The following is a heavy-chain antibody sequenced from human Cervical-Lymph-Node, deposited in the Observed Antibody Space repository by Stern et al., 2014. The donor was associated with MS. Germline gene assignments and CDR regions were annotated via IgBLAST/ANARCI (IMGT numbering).Heavy chain of an antibody. Sequence: EVQLVESGEGLVQPGRSLRLSCAASGFTFDDYAMHWVRQPPGKGLEWVSYISWNSVNIVYADSVKGRFTISRDNAKNSLYLQMNRLRAEDTAFYYCAAGSNWYDYWGQGTLVTVSS. D-gene: IGHD4-23*01. J-gene: IGHJ4*02. CDR3: AAGSNWYDY. V-gene: IGHV3-9*01. CDR2: ISWNSVNI. CDR1: GFTFDDYA.